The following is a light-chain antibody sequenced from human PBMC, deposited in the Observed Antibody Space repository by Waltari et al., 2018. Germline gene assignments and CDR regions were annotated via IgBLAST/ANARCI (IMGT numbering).Light chain of an antibody. CDR1: QSIGTW. CDR2: TAS. CDR3: QQYQTYVIT. J-gene: IGKJ5*01. Sequence: DIQMTQSPSTLSASVGDRVTITCRASQSIGTWLAWYQQKPGKAPKLRIYTASTLESGVPSRFSGSGSGTEFTLTISRLQPDDFATYYCQQYQTYVITFGQGTRLDIK. V-gene: IGKV1-5*03.